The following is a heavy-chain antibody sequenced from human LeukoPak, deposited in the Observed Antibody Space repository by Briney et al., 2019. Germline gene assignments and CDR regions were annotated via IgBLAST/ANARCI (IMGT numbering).Heavy chain of an antibody. CDR1: GYTFTSYG. CDR2: INPTGTTT. D-gene: IGHD3-10*01. V-gene: IGHV1-46*01. Sequence: ASVKVSCKASGYTFTSYGISWVRQAPGQGLEWMGLINPTGTTTLYAQKFQGRVTLTRDMSTSTDYMELRSLKSEDTAVYYCARDNSVGDIAWWFDPWGQGTLVTVSS. CDR3: ARDNSVGDIAWWFDP. J-gene: IGHJ5*02.